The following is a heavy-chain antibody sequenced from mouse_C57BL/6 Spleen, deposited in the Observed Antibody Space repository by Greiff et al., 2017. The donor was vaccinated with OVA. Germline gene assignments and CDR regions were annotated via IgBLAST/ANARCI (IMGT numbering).Heavy chain of an antibody. V-gene: IGHV1-42*01. Sequence: VQLQQSGPELVKPGASVKISCKASGYSFTGYYMNWVKQSPEKSLEWIGEINPSTGGTTYNQKFKAKATLTVDKSSSTAYMQLKSLTSEDSAVYYCASYSTGFDYWGQGTTLTVSS. CDR1: GYSFTGYY. J-gene: IGHJ2*01. CDR2: INPSTGGT. D-gene: IGHD1-1*01. CDR3: ASYSTGFDY.